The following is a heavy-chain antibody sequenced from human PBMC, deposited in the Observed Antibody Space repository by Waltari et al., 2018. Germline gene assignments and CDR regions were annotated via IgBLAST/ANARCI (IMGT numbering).Heavy chain of an antibody. CDR1: GFTFSNYA. D-gene: IGHD3-16*02. CDR3: AKSDRFGGVVVGFDY. CDR2: ISGSGGNT. J-gene: IGHJ4*02. Sequence: EVQLVESGGGLVQPGGSLRLSCAASGFTFSNYAMSWFRQAPGKGLEWVSAISGSGGNTYYADSVKGRFTISRDNSKNTVYLQMNSLRAEDTAVYYCAKSDRFGGVVVGFDYWGQGTLVTVSS. V-gene: IGHV3-23*04.